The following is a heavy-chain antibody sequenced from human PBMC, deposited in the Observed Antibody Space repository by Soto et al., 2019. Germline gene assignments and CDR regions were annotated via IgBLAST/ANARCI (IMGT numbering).Heavy chain of an antibody. CDR1: GFTFSSYA. Sequence: GGSLRLSCAASGFTFSSYAMSWVRQAPGNGLEWVSAISGSGGSTYYADSVKGRFTISRDNSKNTLYLQMNSLRAEDTAVYYCAKDPPTYYDFWSGSEAPYYFDYWGQGTLVTVSS. CDR3: AKDPPTYYDFWSGSEAPYYFDY. V-gene: IGHV3-23*01. CDR2: ISGSGGST. D-gene: IGHD3-3*01. J-gene: IGHJ4*02.